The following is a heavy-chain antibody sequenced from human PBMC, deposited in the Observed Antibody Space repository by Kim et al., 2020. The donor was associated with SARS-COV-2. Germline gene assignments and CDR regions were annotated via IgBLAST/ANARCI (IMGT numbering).Heavy chain of an antibody. D-gene: IGHD1-26*01. J-gene: IGHJ2*01. CDR3: ARRRGSYPTDFDL. Sequence: SETLSLTCTVSGGSISSSSYYWGWIRQPPGKGLEWIGSIYYSGSTYYNPSLKSRVTISVDTSKNQFSLKLSSVTAADTAVYYCARRRGSYPTDFDLWGRG. CDR1: GGSISSSSYY. V-gene: IGHV4-39*01. CDR2: IYYSGST.